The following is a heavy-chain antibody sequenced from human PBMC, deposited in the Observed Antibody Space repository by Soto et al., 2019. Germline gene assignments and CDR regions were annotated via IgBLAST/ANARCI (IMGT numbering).Heavy chain of an antibody. CDR2: ISSRSIYI. CDR3: AALVVADVFDI. J-gene: IGHJ3*02. V-gene: IGHV3-21*01. D-gene: IGHD3-22*01. CDR1: GFTFSSYS. Sequence: EEQLVESGGGLVKPGGSLRLSCAASGFTFSSYSMNWVRQAPGKGLEWVSSISSRSIYIYYADSVKGRFTISRDNAKNSLYLQMNSLRAEDTAVYYCAALVVADVFDIWGQGTMVTVSS.